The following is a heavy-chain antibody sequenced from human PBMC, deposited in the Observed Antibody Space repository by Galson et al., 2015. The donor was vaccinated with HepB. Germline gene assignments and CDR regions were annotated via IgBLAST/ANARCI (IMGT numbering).Heavy chain of an antibody. CDR3: ARARLYDVWTGGMDV. J-gene: IGHJ6*02. Sequence: SLRLSCAASGLTVNNNYMTWVRQAPGKGLEWVSVIYSGGGSTYYADSVRGRFAVSRDNSRNTVYLQMNSLRAEDTALYYCARARLYDVWTGGMDVWGQGTTVTVSS. CDR2: IYSGGGST. CDR1: GLTVNNNY. D-gene: IGHD3/OR15-3a*01. V-gene: IGHV3-66*01.